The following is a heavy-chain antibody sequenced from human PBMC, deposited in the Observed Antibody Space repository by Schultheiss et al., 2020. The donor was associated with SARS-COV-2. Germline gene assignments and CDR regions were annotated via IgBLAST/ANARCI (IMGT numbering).Heavy chain of an antibody. CDR1: GYTFTSYD. J-gene: IGHJ6*02. D-gene: IGHD6-13*01. Sequence: ASVKVSCKASGYTFTSYDINWVRQATGQGLEWMGWMNPNSGNTGYAQKFQGRVTMTRNTSISTAYMELSSLRSEDTAVYYCARGFGDSGSWKETPVGGHAGHYGMDVWGQGTTVTVSS. V-gene: IGHV1-8*01. CDR3: ARGFGDSGSWKETPVGGHAGHYGMDV. CDR2: MNPNSGNT.